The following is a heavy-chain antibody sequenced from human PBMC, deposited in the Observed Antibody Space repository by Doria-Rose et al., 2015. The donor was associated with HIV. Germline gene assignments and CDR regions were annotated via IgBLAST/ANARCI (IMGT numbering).Heavy chain of an antibody. J-gene: IGHJ4*02. CDR2: IDHSGGA. V-gene: IGHV4-34*01. D-gene: IGHD3-10*01. Sequence: WGAGPLKPSETLSLTCGVSGGSFSGYYWNWIRQPPGRGLEWIGEIDHSGGANYNPSLKSRVTISLDTSKNQFSLNLTSVTAADAAIYYCARGPTGVLDYWGQGNLVTVSS. CDR1: GGSFSGYY. CDR3: ARGPTGVLDY.